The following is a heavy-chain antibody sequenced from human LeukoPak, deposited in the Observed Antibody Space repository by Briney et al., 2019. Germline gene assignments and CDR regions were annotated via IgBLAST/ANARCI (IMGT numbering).Heavy chain of an antibody. V-gene: IGHV5-51*01. Sequence: GESLKISCKGSGYSFTSYWTGWVRQMPGKGLEWMGIIYPSDSNTRYSPSFQGQVTISADKSISTAYLQWTSLKASDTAMYYCARWLIDTASDYWGQGTLVTVSS. J-gene: IGHJ4*02. CDR2: IYPSDSNT. CDR3: ARWLIDTASDY. CDR1: GYSFTSYW. D-gene: IGHD5-18*01.